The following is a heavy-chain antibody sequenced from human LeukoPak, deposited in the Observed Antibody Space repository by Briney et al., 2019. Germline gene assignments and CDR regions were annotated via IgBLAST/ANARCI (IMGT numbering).Heavy chain of an antibody. CDR2: IYYSGST. D-gene: IGHD2-2*01. V-gene: IGHV4-59*01. CDR3: ARESSYGPWVFDY. J-gene: IGHJ4*02. Sequence: RTSETLSLTCTVSGGSISSYYWSWIRQPPGKGLEWIGYIYYSGSTNYNPSLKSRVTISVDTSKNQFSLKLSSVTAADTAVHYCARESSYGPWVFDYWGQGTLVTVSS. CDR1: GGSISSYY.